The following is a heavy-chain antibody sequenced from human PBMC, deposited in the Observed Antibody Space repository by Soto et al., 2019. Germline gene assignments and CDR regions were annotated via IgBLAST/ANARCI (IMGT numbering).Heavy chain of an antibody. CDR1: GFTFSSYW. J-gene: IGHJ4*02. V-gene: IGHV3-74*01. D-gene: IGHD2-8*01. CDR2: INSDGSST. Sequence: GGSLRLSCAASGFTFSSYWTHWVRQAPGKGLVWVSRINSDGSSTSYADSVKGRFTISRDNAKNTLYLQMNSLRAEDTAVYYCVSETARTYCTNGVCYKREYYFDYWGQGTLVTVSS. CDR3: VSETARTYCTNGVCYKREYYFDY.